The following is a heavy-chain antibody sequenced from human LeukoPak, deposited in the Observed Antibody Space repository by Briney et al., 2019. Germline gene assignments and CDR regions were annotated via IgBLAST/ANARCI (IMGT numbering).Heavy chain of an antibody. J-gene: IGHJ4*02. CDR3: ARQTVVGYYFDY. Sequence: GGSLRLSCAASGFTFSTYSTNWVRQAPGKGLEWVSGINWNGGSTGYADSVKGRFTISRDNAKNSLYLQMNSLRAEDTALYYCARQTVVGYYFDYWGQGTLVTVSS. CDR1: GFTFSTYS. CDR2: INWNGGST. V-gene: IGHV3-20*04. D-gene: IGHD4-23*01.